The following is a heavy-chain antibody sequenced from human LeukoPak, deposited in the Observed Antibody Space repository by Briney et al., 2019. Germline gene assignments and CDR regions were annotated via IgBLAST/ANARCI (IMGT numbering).Heavy chain of an antibody. D-gene: IGHD1-26*01. J-gene: IGHJ4*02. CDR2: INHSGST. Sequence: SETLSLTCAVYGGSFSGYYWSWIRQPPGKGLEWIGEINHSGSTNYNPSLKSRVTISVDTSKNQFPLKLSSVTAADTAVYYCARALLSYSFDYWGQGTLVTVSS. CDR1: GGSFSGYY. V-gene: IGHV4-34*01. CDR3: ARALLSYSFDY.